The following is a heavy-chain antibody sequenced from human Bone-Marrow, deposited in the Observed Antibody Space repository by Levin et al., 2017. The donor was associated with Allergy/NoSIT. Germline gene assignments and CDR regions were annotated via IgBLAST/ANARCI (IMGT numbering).Heavy chain of an antibody. Sequence: GESLKISCAASGFTFSSYWMSWVRQAPGKGLEWVANIKQDGSEKYYVDSVKGRFTISRDNAKNSLYLQMNSLRAEDTAVYYCARDTAVTTSYYYYGMDVWGQGTTVTVSS. V-gene: IGHV3-7*01. J-gene: IGHJ6*02. CDR1: GFTFSSYW. CDR3: ARDTAVTTSYYYYGMDV. CDR2: IKQDGSEK. D-gene: IGHD4-17*01.